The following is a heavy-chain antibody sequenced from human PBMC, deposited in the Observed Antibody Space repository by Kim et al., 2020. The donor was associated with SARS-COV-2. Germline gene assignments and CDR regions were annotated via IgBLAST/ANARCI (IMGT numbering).Heavy chain of an antibody. J-gene: IGHJ4*02. Sequence: GGSLRLSCAAFGFTFSSYEMNWVRQAPGKGLEWVSHISSSGSTTYYADSVKGRLTISRDNAKSSLFLQMNSLRAEDTAVYYCARVVSRSSWVYFDYWGQGTLVTVSS. CDR2: ISSSGSTT. CDR3: ARVVSRSSWVYFDY. D-gene: IGHD6-13*01. CDR1: GFTFSSYE. V-gene: IGHV3-48*03.